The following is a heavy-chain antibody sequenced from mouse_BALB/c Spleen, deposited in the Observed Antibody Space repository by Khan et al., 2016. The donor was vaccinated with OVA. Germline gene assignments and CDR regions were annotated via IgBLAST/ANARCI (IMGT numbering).Heavy chain of an antibody. CDR1: GYTFTSYT. V-gene: IGHV1-4*01. CDR3: VRVGAYHRSDGWFAY. CDR2: INPSNDYT. J-gene: IGHJ3*01. D-gene: IGHD2-14*01. Sequence: QVQLQQSGAELARPGASLKMSCKASGYTFTSYTIHWVRQRPGLALEWIGHINPSNDYTNYNQKFKDKATLLVDKSSRPASMQLRSLTSENSAVYYCVRVGAYHRSDGWFAYWGQGTLVTVSA.